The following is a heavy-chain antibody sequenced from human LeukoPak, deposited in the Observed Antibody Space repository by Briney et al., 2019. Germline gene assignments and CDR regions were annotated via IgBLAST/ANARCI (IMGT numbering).Heavy chain of an antibody. J-gene: IGHJ3*02. D-gene: IGHD4-17*01. Sequence: SVKVSCKASGGTFSSYAISWVRQAPGQGLEWMGGIIPIFGTANYAQKFQGRVTITADESTSTAYMELSSLRSEDTAVYYCAREVGDYGDYSASRAFDIWGQGTMVTVSS. CDR3: AREVGDYGDYSASRAFDI. CDR2: IIPIFGTA. V-gene: IGHV1-69*13. CDR1: GGTFSSYA.